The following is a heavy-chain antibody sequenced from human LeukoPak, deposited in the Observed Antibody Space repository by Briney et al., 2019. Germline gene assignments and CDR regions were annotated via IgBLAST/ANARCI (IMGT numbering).Heavy chain of an antibody. CDR1: GGSFSGYY. Sequence: SSETLSLTCAVYGGSFSGYYWSWIRQPPGKGLEWIGEINHSGSTNYNPSLKSRVTISVDTSKNQFSLKLSSVTAADTAVYYCVRARYYGDYVYWGQGTLVTVSS. J-gene: IGHJ4*02. D-gene: IGHD4-17*01. V-gene: IGHV4-34*01. CDR3: VRARYYGDYVY. CDR2: INHSGST.